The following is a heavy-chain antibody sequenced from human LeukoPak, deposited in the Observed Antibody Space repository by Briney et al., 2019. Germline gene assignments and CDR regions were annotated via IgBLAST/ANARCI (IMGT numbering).Heavy chain of an antibody. V-gene: IGHV4-39*01. CDR3: ARSYYYDYRQIDY. CDR1: GDSISTSSYY. Sequence: SQTLSLTCTVSGDSISTSSYYWGWIRQPPGKGLEWLGSIDYSESTYYNPSLKSRVTISVDTSKNQFSLNLYSVTAADTAVFYCARSYYYDYRQIDYWGQGTLVTVSS. CDR2: IDYSEST. D-gene: IGHD3-22*01. J-gene: IGHJ4*02.